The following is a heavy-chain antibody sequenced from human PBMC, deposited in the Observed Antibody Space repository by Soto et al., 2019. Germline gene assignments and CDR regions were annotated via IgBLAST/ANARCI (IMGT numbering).Heavy chain of an antibody. CDR1: GDSISSYY. CDR3: AGVSYDRSGHWAFDY. Sequence: WETLSLTCTVSGDSISSYYWSWIRQPAGKGLEWIGRIYTSGSTNYNPSLKSRVTMSVDTSKNQFSLKLSSVTAADTAVYYCAGVSYDRSGHWAFDYWGQGTLVTVSS. CDR2: IYTSGST. J-gene: IGHJ4*02. V-gene: IGHV4-4*07. D-gene: IGHD3-22*01.